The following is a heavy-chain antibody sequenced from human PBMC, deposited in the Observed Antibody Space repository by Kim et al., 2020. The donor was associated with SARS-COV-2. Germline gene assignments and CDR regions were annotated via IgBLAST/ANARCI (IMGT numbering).Heavy chain of an antibody. J-gene: IGHJ4*02. Sequence: QKLQGSVTITMDTSTNTVYMELSSLRAEETAVYYCARELGGYGSGSVDYWGQGTQVTVSS. V-gene: IGHV1-46*01. D-gene: IGHD3-10*01. CDR3: ARELGGYGSGSVDY.